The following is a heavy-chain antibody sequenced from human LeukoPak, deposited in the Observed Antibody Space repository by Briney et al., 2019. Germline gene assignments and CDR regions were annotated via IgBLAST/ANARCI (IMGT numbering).Heavy chain of an antibody. CDR3: ARDLGSGWSNWYFDL. CDR1: GYTFTSYD. J-gene: IGHJ2*01. D-gene: IGHD6-19*01. Sequence: ASVKVSCKASGYTFTSYDINWVRQATGQGLEWMGWMNPNSGNTGYAQKLQGRVTMTTDTSTSTAYMELRSLRSDDTAVYYCARDLGSGWSNWYFDLWGRGTLVTVSS. CDR2: MNPNSGNT. V-gene: IGHV1-8*01.